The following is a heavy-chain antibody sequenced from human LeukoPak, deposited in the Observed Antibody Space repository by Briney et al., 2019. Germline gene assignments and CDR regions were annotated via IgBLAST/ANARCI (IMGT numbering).Heavy chain of an antibody. CDR3: ARGGGVGRYCSSTSCYGFLLDV. D-gene: IGHD2-2*01. V-gene: IGHV1-2*04. CDR1: GYTFTGYY. J-gene: IGHJ6*02. CDR2: INPNSGGT. Sequence: ASVKVSCKASGYTFTGYYMHWVRQAPGQGLEWMGWINPNSGGTNYAQKFQGWVTMTRDTSISTAYMELSRLRSDDTAVYYCARGGGVGRYCSSTSCYGFLLDVWGQGTTVTVSS.